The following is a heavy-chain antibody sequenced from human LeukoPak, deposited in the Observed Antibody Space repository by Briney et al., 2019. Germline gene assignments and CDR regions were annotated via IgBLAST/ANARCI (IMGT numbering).Heavy chain of an antibody. D-gene: IGHD6-19*01. V-gene: IGHV4-39*07. CDR1: GDSITSSSYY. Sequence: SETLSLTCTVSGDSITSSSYYWGWIRQPPGKGLEWIGTMYYTGTIYYNPSLKSRVTISVDRSKNQFSLKLSSVTAADTAVYYCARGSYSSAPVDSWGQGTLVTVSS. CDR2: MYYTGTI. CDR3: ARGSYSSAPVDS. J-gene: IGHJ4*02.